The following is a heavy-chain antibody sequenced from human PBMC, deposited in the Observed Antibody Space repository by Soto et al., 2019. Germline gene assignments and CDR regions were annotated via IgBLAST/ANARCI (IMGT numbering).Heavy chain of an antibody. CDR2: IYYSGST. CDR3: ARTASGWYDY. J-gene: IGHJ4*02. Sequence: QLQLQESGPGLVKPSETLSLTCTVSGGSISSSSYYWGWIRQPPGKGLEWIGSIYYSGSTYYNPALKRRVTIPADTSKTPVSLKLSSVTAADTAVYYCARTASGWYDYWGQGTLVTVSS. CDR1: GGSISSSSYY. V-gene: IGHV4-39*01. D-gene: IGHD6-19*01.